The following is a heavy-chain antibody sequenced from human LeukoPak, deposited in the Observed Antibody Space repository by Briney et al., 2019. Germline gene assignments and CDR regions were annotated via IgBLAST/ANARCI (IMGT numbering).Heavy chain of an antibody. CDR1: EFTFSSYG. CDR3: AKDRRRGSGSSTDY. V-gene: IGHV3-30*02. Sequence: GGSLRLSCAASEFTFSSYGMHWVRQAPGKGLEWVAFIRYDGSNKYYADSVKGRFTISRDNSKNTLYLQMNSLRAEDTAVYYCAKDRRRGSGSSTDYWGQGTLVTVSS. D-gene: IGHD3-10*01. J-gene: IGHJ4*02. CDR2: IRYDGSNK.